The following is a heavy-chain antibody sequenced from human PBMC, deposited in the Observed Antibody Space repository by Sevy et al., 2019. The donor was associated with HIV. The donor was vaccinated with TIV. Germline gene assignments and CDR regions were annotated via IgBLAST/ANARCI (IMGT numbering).Heavy chain of an antibody. CDR2: ISSRNSTK. CDR1: GFTSSSYS. V-gene: IGHV3-48*04. Sequence: GGSLRLSCATSGFTSSSYSMNWVRQAPGKGLEWVAYISSRNSTKYYADSVKGRFTISRDNAKNSLFLQMNSLRADDTAVYYCVRDGLASATDFDYWGQGTLVTVSS. D-gene: IGHD2-15*01. J-gene: IGHJ4*02. CDR3: VRDGLASATDFDY.